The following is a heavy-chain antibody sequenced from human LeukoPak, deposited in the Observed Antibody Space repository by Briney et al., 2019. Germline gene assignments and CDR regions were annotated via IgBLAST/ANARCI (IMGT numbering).Heavy chain of an antibody. D-gene: IGHD6-19*01. CDR3: ARRAVGNSYYYSMDV. CDR1: GYTFISYD. CDR2: MNPNTGNT. Sequence: ASVKVSCKASGYTFISYDLNWVRQVPGQGLEWMGWMNPNTGNTGYAQKSQGRVTITRNTSISTAFMELSSLRSEDTAVYYCARRAVGNSYYYSMDVWGKGTTVTVSS. V-gene: IGHV1-8*01. J-gene: IGHJ6*03.